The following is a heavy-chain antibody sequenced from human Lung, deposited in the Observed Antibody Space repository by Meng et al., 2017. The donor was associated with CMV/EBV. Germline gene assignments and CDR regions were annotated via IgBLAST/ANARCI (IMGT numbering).Heavy chain of an antibody. CDR2: IYYSGST. D-gene: IGHD3-22*01. CDR3: AKENYDSSGDDAVDI. CDR1: GGSISSSSYY. J-gene: IGHJ3*02. Sequence: SXTXSLXCTVSGGSISSSSYYWGWIRQPPGKGLEWIGSIYYSGSTYYNPSLKSRVTISVDTSKNQFSLKLSSVTAADTAVYYCAKENYDSSGDDAVDIWGQGXMVTVSS. V-gene: IGHV4-39*07.